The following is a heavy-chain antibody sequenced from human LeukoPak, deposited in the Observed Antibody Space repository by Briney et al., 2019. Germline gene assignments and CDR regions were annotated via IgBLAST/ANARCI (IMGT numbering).Heavy chain of an antibody. V-gene: IGHV3-48*01. CDR1: GFTFSSYS. CDR3: ARDFLSKAALPDAFDI. CDR2: ISSSSSTI. D-gene: IGHD6-6*01. Sequence: GGSLRLSCAASGFTFSSYSMNWVRQAPGKGLEWVSYISSSSSTIYYADSVKGRFTISRDNAKNSLYLQMNSLRAEDTAMYYCARDFLSKAALPDAFDIWGQGTMVTVSS. J-gene: IGHJ3*02.